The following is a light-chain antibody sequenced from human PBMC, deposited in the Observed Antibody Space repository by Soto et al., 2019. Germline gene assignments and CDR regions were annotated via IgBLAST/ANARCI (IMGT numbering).Light chain of an antibody. CDR1: SSDVGGYNY. CDR3: SSYTSSSTRV. V-gene: IGLV2-14*01. Sequence: QSALTQPASVSGSPGQSITISCTGTSSDVGGYNYVSWYQQHPGKAPKLMIYEVSNRPSGVYNRFSGSKSGNTASLTISGLQAEDEADYYCSSYTSSSTRVFGTGTQVTVL. CDR2: EVS. J-gene: IGLJ1*01.